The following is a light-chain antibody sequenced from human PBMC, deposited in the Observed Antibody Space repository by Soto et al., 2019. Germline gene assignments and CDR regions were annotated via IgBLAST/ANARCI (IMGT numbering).Light chain of an antibody. J-gene: IGKJ1*01. CDR2: GAS. CDR1: QSVTSN. CDR3: QQYNRWPRT. Sequence: EIVMTQSPATLSVSPGERATLSCRASQSVTSNLAWYQQRSGQAPRLLIYGASTRATGIPGRFSGSGSGTEFTLTISSLQSEDFAVYCCQQYNRWPRTFGQGNKVEIK. V-gene: IGKV3-15*01.